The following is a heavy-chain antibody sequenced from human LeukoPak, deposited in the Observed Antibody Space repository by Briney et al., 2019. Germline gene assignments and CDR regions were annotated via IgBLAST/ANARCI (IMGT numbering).Heavy chain of an antibody. CDR3: AREVTMLTSDYYFDL. J-gene: IGHJ2*01. CDR2: ISSSGFTI. V-gene: IGHV3-11*04. Sequence: GGSLRLSCAASGFTFSDYYMSWIRQAPGKGLEWVSCISSSGFTIYYADSLKGRFTISRDNAKKSLYLQMDSLRVDDTALYYCAREVTMLTSDYYFDLWARGTLVTVSS. CDR1: GFTFSDYY. D-gene: IGHD4-17*01.